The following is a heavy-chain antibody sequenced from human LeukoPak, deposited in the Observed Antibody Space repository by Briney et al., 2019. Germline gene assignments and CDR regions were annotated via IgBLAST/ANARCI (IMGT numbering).Heavy chain of an antibody. CDR3: PRGGFYGSGVDAFDI. D-gene: IGHD3-10*01. CDR2: VFYTGGT. CDR1: DGSITGYY. Sequence: PSETLSLTCTVSDGSITGYYWSWIRQPPGKGLEWIGYVFYTGGTLYNPSLKSRVTISVDASKTQFSLKLTSVTAADTAVYYCPRGGFYGSGVDAFDIWGQGTMVTVSS. J-gene: IGHJ3*02. V-gene: IGHV4-59*08.